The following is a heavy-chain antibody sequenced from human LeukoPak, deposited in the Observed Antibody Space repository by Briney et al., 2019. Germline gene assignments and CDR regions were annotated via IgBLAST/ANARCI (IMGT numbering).Heavy chain of an antibody. D-gene: IGHD3-3*01. J-gene: IGHJ4*02. V-gene: IGHV3-30*03. CDR2: ISYDGSNK. Sequence: GRSLRLSCAASGFTFSIYGMHWVRQAPGKGLEWVAVISYDGSNKYYADSVKGRFTISRDNSKNTLYLQMNSLRAEDTAVYYCAREIRIFGVQGFDYWGQGTLVTVSS. CDR1: GFTFSIYG. CDR3: AREIRIFGVQGFDY.